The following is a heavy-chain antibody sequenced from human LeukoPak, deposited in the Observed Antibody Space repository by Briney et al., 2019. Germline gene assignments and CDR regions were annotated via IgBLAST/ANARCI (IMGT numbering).Heavy chain of an antibody. D-gene: IGHD3-10*01. CDR2: IYPGDSNT. CDR1: GYSFTSFW. Sequence: GESLKISCKGSGYSFTSFWVGWVRQMPGKGLEWMGIIYPGDSNTRYSPSFQGQVTISADKSISTAYLQWSSLKASDTAMYYCARRFAVSGSGSYPYFDYWGQGTLVTVSS. CDR3: ARRFAVSGSGSYPYFDY. J-gene: IGHJ4*02. V-gene: IGHV5-51*01.